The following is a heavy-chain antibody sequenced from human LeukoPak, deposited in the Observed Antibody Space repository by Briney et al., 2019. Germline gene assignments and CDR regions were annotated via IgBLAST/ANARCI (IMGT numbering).Heavy chain of an antibody. CDR3: VVANCGDNCSH. V-gene: IGHV3-74*01. J-gene: IGHJ4*02. D-gene: IGHD2-21*02. CDR2: LNSDGSNT. CDR1: GFTFSANW. Sequence: GGSLRLPCETSGFTFSANWMHWVRQTPGKGLVWVARLNSDGSNTAYADSVKGRFIISRDNAKNTLYLQMYSLSVDDTAVYYCVVANCGDNCSHWGQGTLVTVSS.